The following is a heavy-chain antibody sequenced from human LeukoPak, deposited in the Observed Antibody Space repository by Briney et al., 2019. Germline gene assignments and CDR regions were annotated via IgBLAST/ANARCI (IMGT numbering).Heavy chain of an antibody. V-gene: IGHV1-18*01. Sequence: ASVKVSCKASGYTFTSYGISWVRQAPGQGLEWMGWISAYNGNTNYAQKLQGRVTMTTDTSTSTAYMELRSLRSEDTAVYYCGADLTMVRGVPRWFDPWGQGTLVTVSS. J-gene: IGHJ5*02. CDR3: GADLTMVRGVPRWFDP. D-gene: IGHD3-10*01. CDR2: ISAYNGNT. CDR1: GYTFTSYG.